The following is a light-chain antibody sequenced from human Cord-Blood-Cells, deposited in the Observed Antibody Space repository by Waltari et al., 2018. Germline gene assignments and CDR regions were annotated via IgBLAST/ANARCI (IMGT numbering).Light chain of an antibody. J-gene: IGKJ4*01. CDR3: QQSYSTPPET. CDR1: QSISSY. Sequence: DIQMTQSPSSLSASVGDRVTITCRASQSISSYLNWYQQKPGKAPKLLIYAASSLQSGVPSRFSGSGSGTDFTLTISSLQPEDFATYSCQQSYSTPPETFGGGTKVEIK. CDR2: AAS. V-gene: IGKV1-39*01.